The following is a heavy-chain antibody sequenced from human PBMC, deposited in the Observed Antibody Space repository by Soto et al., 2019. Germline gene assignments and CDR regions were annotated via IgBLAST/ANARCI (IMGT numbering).Heavy chain of an antibody. CDR1: GFTFSSYA. D-gene: IGHD3-10*01. CDR2: ISGSGGST. Sequence: EVQLLESGGGLVQPGGSLRLSCAASGFTFSSYAMSWVRQAPGKGLEWVSAISGSGGSTYYADSVKGRFTISRDNSKNTLYLKMNSLRAEDTAVYYCAKAYYYGSGSRAYYYYGMDVWGQGTTVTVSS. J-gene: IGHJ6*02. V-gene: IGHV3-23*01. CDR3: AKAYYYGSGSRAYYYYGMDV.